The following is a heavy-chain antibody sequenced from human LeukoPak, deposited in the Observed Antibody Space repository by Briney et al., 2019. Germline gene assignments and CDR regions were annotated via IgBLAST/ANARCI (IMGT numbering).Heavy chain of an antibody. CDR1: AFTFSTYG. Sequence: PGRSLRLSCAASAFTFSTYGMHWVRQAPGKGLEGVAVISYDGSNKHYADSVKGRFTISRDNSKNTLYLQMNSLRAEDTAVYYCAKDRDTAMVVPTAGDYWGQGTLVTVSS. V-gene: IGHV3-30*18. D-gene: IGHD5-18*01. CDR3: AKDRDTAMVVPTAGDY. J-gene: IGHJ4*02. CDR2: ISYDGSNK.